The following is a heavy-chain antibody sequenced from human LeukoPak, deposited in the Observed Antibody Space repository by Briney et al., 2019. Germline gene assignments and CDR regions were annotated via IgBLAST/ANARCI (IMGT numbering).Heavy chain of an antibody. D-gene: IGHD2-2*01. Sequence: SETLSLTCTVSGGSISSSSNYWGWIRQPPGKGLEWIGSIYYSGSTYYNPSLKSQVTISVDTSKNQLSLRLSSVTAADTAVYYCARHGGYCSSTSCFEYFQHWGQGTLVPVSS. CDR1: GGSISSSSNY. CDR3: ARHGGYCSSTSCFEYFQH. CDR2: IYYSGST. V-gene: IGHV4-39*01. J-gene: IGHJ1*01.